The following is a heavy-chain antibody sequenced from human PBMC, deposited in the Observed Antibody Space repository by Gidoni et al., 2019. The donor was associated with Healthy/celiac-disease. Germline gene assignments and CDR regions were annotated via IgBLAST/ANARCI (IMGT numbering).Heavy chain of an antibody. CDR2: IRSKANSYAT. CDR3: TRHRSWGSTVVTLNDAFDI. CDR1: GFTFSGSA. V-gene: IGHV3-73*01. Sequence: GFTFSGSAMHWVRQASGKGLEWVGRIRSKANSYATAYAASVKGRFTIARDDSMNTAYLQMNSLKTEDTAVYYCTRHRSWGSTVVTLNDAFDIWGQGTMVTVSS. J-gene: IGHJ3*02. D-gene: IGHD4-17*01.